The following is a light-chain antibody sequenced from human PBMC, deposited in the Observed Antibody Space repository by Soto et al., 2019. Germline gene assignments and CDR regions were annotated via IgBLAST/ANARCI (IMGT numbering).Light chain of an antibody. CDR2: DVY. CDR1: SSNVGGYNY. V-gene: IGLV2-11*01. J-gene: IGLJ1*01. CDR3: CSYAGTNTVYV. Sequence: QSVLTQPRAVSGSPGQSVTISCTGTSSNVGGYNYVSWYQHHPGKAPKLVIYDVYNRPSGVPDRFSGSKSDNTASLTISGLQAEDEADYYCCSYAGTNTVYVFGTGTKVTV.